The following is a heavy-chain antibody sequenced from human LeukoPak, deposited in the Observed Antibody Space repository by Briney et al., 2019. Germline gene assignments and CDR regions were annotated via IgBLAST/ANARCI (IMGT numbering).Heavy chain of an antibody. D-gene: IGHD3-3*01. Sequence: SETLSLTCTVSGGSISSYYWSWIRRPPGKGLEWIGYIYYSGSTNYNPSLKSRVTISVGTSKNQFSLKLSSVTAADTAVYYCARGGGVRFLEWLSPFDYWGQGTLVTVSS. CDR2: IYYSGST. J-gene: IGHJ4*02. CDR1: GGSISSYY. V-gene: IGHV4-59*12. CDR3: ARGGGVRFLEWLSPFDY.